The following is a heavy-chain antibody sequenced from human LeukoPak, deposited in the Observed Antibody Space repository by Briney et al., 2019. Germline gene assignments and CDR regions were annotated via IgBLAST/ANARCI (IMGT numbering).Heavy chain of an antibody. Sequence: SETLSLTCTVSGDSISSYYWSWIRQPPGKGLEWIGYIYYSGSTNYNPSLKSRVTISVDTSKNQFSLKLSSVTAADAAVYYCARTRKGDYYYGMDVWGQGTTVTVSS. CDR3: ARTRKGDYYYGMDV. CDR1: GDSISSYY. CDR2: IYYSGST. J-gene: IGHJ6*02. V-gene: IGHV4-59*01. D-gene: IGHD1-14*01.